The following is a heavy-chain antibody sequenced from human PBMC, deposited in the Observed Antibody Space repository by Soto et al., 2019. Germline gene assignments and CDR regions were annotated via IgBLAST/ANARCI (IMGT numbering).Heavy chain of an antibody. Sequence: ASVKVSCKASGGTFSSYTISWVRQAPGQGLEWMGRIIPILGIANYAQKFQGRVTITADKSTSTAYMELSSLRSEDTAVYYCARERRQGYGSGSPNYYMDVWGKGTTVTVSS. CDR3: ARERRQGYGSGSPNYYMDV. V-gene: IGHV1-69*04. CDR1: GGTFSSYT. CDR2: IIPILGIA. D-gene: IGHD3-10*01. J-gene: IGHJ6*03.